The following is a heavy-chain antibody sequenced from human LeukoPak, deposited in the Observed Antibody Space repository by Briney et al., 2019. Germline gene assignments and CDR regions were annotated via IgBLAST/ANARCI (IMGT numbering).Heavy chain of an antibody. D-gene: IGHD3-22*01. Sequence: PGGSLRLSCAASGFTFSSYGMHWVRQAPGKGLEWVAFIRYDGSNKYYADSVKGRFTISRDNSKNTLYLQMNSLRAEDTAVYYCAKDAGRDYYDSSGYYPDYWGQGTLVTVSS. V-gene: IGHV3-30*02. CDR3: AKDAGRDYYDSSGYYPDY. CDR2: IRYDGSNK. CDR1: GFTFSSYG. J-gene: IGHJ4*02.